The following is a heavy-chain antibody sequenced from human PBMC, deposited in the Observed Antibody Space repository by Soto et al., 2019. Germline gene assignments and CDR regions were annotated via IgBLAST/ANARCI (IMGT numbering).Heavy chain of an antibody. Sequence: VVLRLSCAASGFTFSSYAMSWVRQAPGKGLEWVSAISGSGGSTYYADSVKGRFTISRDNSKNMLYLQMNSLRAEDTAVDYCAKDQGRYSSGWPEYFQHWGQGTLVIVSS. CDR1: GFTFSSYA. D-gene: IGHD6-19*01. V-gene: IGHV3-23*01. CDR2: ISGSGGST. CDR3: AKDQGRYSSGWPEYFQH. J-gene: IGHJ1*01.